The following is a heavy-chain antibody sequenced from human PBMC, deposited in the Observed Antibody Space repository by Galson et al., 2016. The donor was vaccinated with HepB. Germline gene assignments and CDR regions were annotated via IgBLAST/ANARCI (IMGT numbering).Heavy chain of an antibody. J-gene: IGHJ4*02. CDR1: GGSVTSGSYF. V-gene: IGHV4-61*01. CDR2: IYYSGST. CDR3: ARVHPMSVVLDY. D-gene: IGHD4-23*01. Sequence: SETLSLTCNVSGGSVTSGSYFWSWIRQPPGKGLEWIGYIYYSGSTNYNTSLKSRITISEGTTKGQFSLKLTSVTAEDTAVYYCARVHPMSVVLDYWGQGTLVTVSS.